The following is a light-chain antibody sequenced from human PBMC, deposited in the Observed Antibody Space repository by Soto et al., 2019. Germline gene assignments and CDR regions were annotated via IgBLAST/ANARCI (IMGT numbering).Light chain of an antibody. J-gene: IGKJ4*01. CDR3: QKFNAVPT. CDR1: QAISNY. V-gene: IGKV1-27*01. CDR2: AAS. Sequence: DIQMTQSQSSLSASVGDRVTITCRASQAISNYLAWYQQKPGKVPTLLIDAASTLQSGVPSRFSGSGSGTDFTLTISSLQPEDAATYYCQKFNAVPTFGGGTKVEI.